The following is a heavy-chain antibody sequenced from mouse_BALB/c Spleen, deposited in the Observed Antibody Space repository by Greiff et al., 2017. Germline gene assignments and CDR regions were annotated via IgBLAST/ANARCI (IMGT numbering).Heavy chain of an antibody. CDR2: ISSGSSTI. Sequence: EGHLVESGGGLVQPGGSRKLSCAASGFTFSSFGMHWVRQAPEKGLEWVAYISSGSSTIYYADTVKGRFTISRDNPKNTLFLQMTSLRSEDTAMYYCARGGYGNYFDYWGQGTTLTVSS. V-gene: IGHV5-17*02. D-gene: IGHD2-1*01. J-gene: IGHJ2*01. CDR3: ARGGYGNYFDY. CDR1: GFTFSSFG.